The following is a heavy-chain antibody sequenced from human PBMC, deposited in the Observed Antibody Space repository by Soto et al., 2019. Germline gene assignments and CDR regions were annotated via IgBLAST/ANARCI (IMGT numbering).Heavy chain of an antibody. V-gene: IGHV3-7*01. J-gene: IGHJ5*02. Sequence: RLSCAGSGFTLSNYWMSWVRQAPGKGLEWVANIKQDGSESNYADSVKGRFTISRDNAENSLYLQMTSLRAEDTAVYYCASTRHIGPWGQGTLVTVSS. CDR3: ASTRHIGP. CDR2: IKQDGSES. D-gene: IGHD2-21*01. CDR1: GFTLSNYW.